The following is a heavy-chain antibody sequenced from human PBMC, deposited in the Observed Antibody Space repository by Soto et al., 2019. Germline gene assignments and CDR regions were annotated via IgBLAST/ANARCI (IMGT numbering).Heavy chain of an antibody. Sequence: GASVKVSCKASGYTFPSYDINWVRQATGQGLEWMGWMNPNSGNTGYAQKFQGRVTMTRNTSISTAYMELSSLRSEDTAVYYCARGNDFWSGYYMLWFDPWGQGTLVTVSS. CDR1: GYTFPSYD. J-gene: IGHJ5*02. CDR3: ARGNDFWSGYYMLWFDP. CDR2: MNPNSGNT. D-gene: IGHD3-3*01. V-gene: IGHV1-8*01.